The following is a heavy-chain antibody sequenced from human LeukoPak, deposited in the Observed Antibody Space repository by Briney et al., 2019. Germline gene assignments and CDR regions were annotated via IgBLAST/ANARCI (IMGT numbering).Heavy chain of an antibody. CDR2: IYHSGST. CDR1: GGSISSGDYY. J-gene: IGHJ4*02. CDR3: ARDLLNEGNHLDY. V-gene: IGHV4-30-4*01. D-gene: IGHD4-23*01. Sequence: PSETLSLTCTVSGGSISSGDYYWSWIRQPPGKGLEWIGYIYHSGSTYYSPSLKSRVTISVDTSKNQFSLKLSSVTAADTAVYYCARDLLNEGNHLDYWGQGTLVTVSS.